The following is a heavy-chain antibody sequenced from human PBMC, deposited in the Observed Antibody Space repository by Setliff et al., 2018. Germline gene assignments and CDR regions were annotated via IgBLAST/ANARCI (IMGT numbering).Heavy chain of an antibody. Sequence: SETLSLTCAVSGVSISDGHFWGWIRQPPGKGLEWIGSIDRTGNRYYNSPLRSRVTLSIDMSRNEFSLELRSMTAADTAVYYCARMSTSGPHYDYWGQGTLVTSPQ. CDR1: GVSISDGHF. CDR2: IDRTGNR. CDR3: ARMSTSGPHYDY. V-gene: IGHV4-38-2*01. J-gene: IGHJ4*02. D-gene: IGHD2-8*02.